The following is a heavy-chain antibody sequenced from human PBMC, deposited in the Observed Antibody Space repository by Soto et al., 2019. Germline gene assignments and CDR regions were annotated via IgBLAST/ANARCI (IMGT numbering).Heavy chain of an antibody. V-gene: IGHV4-30-2*01. D-gene: IGHD2-15*01. CDR2: IYHSGST. Sequence: SETLSLTCAVSGGSMSSGGYFWSWIRQPPGKGLEWIGYIYHSGSTYYNPSLKSRVTISVDRSKNQFSLKLSSVTAADTAVYYCARGEFGSEYYFDYWGQGTLVTVSS. CDR1: GGSMSSGGYF. J-gene: IGHJ4*02. CDR3: ARGEFGSEYYFDY.